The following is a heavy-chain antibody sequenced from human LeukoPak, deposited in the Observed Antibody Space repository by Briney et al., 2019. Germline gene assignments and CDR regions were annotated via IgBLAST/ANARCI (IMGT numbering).Heavy chain of an antibody. D-gene: IGHD2-2*02. V-gene: IGHV5-51*01. CDR1: GYIFTTYW. J-gene: IGHJ6*03. Sequence: GESLKISCKGSGYIFTTYWIGWVRQMPGKGLEWMGIIYPGDSDTTYSPSFQGQVTISADKSISTAYLQWSSLKASDTAMYYCARQASYCSSTTCYTDAYYYYYYMDVWGKGTTVTVSS. CDR2: IYPGDSDT. CDR3: ARQASYCSSTTCYTDAYYYYYYMDV.